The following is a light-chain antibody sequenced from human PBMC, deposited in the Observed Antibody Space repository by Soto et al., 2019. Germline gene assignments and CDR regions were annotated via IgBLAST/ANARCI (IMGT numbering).Light chain of an antibody. Sequence: SACTLSVSPGERATLSCRASQSVSDTLAWYQQKPGQAPRLLIYGASTRAPGFPARFSGSGSGTDFTLTISILQSEDFTVYYCQQYNNWPWTFGQGTKVDIK. CDR2: GAS. CDR3: QQYNNWPWT. V-gene: IGKV3-15*01. CDR1: QSVSDT. J-gene: IGKJ1*01.